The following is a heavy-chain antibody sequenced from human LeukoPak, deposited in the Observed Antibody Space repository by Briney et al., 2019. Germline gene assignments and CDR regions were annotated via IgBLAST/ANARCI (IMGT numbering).Heavy chain of an antibody. J-gene: IGHJ3*02. CDR2: ISFDGRNE. V-gene: IGHV3-30*03. CDR1: GFTFTTYA. Sequence: GGSLRLSCAASGFTFTTYAMHWVRQAAGKGLEWVAEISFDGRNEEYVDSVKGRFSISRDNSKDMVYLQMNSLRSEDTAVYYCARVRDGYNDAYDIWGQGTMVTVTS. D-gene: IGHD5-24*01. CDR3: ARVRDGYNDAYDI.